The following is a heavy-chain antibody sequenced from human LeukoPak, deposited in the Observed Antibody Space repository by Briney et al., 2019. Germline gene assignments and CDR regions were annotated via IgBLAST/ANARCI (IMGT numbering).Heavy chain of an antibody. J-gene: IGHJ3*02. CDR3: ARVYSSSLFGAFDI. D-gene: IGHD6-13*01. Sequence: PSGRSLRLSCAASGFTFSSYAMHWVRQAPGKGLEWVAVISYDGSNKYYADSVKGRFTISRDNSKNTLYLQMNSLRAEDTAVYYCARVYSSSLFGAFDIWGQGTMVTVSS. V-gene: IGHV3-30-3*01. CDR2: ISYDGSNK. CDR1: GFTFSSYA.